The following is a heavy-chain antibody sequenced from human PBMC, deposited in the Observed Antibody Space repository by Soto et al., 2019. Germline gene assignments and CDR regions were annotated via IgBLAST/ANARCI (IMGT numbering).Heavy chain of an antibody. Sequence: QVQLVQSGAEMKKPGASVKVSCKSSGYTFNIYGIHWLRQAPGQSLEWMGWINGGTGNVEYSQRFQDRVIISRDTSASTDYMEVSRLTFDDKEIYRCARATIPSQPKGLDVWGQGTAVIVSS. D-gene: IGHD2-2*02. CDR2: INGGTGNV. J-gene: IGHJ6*02. CDR1: GYTFNIYG. CDR3: ARATIPSQPKGLDV. V-gene: IGHV1-3*01.